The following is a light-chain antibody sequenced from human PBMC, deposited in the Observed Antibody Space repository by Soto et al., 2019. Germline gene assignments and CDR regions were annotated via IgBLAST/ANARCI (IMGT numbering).Light chain of an antibody. Sequence: SYELTQSPSVSVSPGQTATITCSGDELGDKYACWYQHKPGQSPVLVIYQGNKRPSGIPERFSGSNSGNTASLTISGLQAEDEADYYCSSYTSRSTWVFGGGTKLTVL. V-gene: IGLV3-1*01. CDR1: ELGDKY. CDR2: QGN. CDR3: SSYTSRSTWV. J-gene: IGLJ3*02.